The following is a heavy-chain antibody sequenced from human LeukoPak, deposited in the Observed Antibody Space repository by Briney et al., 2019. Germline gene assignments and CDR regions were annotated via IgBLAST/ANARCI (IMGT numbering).Heavy chain of an antibody. CDR3: AKDESDAAYRY. V-gene: IGHV3-7*03. D-gene: IGHD2-15*01. J-gene: IGHJ4*02. Sequence: GGSLRLSCVASGFTFSSSWMTWVRQAPGKGPEWVANTNQDGSEKYYVGSLKGRFTISRDNAKSLLYLRMNSLRGEDTAVYYCAKDESDAAYRYWGQGTLVTVSS. CDR2: TNQDGSEK. CDR1: GFTFSSSW.